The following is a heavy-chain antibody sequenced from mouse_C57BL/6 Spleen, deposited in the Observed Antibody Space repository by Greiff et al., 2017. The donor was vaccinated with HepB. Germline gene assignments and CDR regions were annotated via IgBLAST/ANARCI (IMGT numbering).Heavy chain of an antibody. D-gene: IGHD2-5*01. J-gene: IGHJ3*01. V-gene: IGHV1-26*01. Sequence: EVPLQQSGPELVKPGASVKISCKASGYTFTDYYMNWVKQSHGTSLEWIGDINPNNGGTSYNQKFKGKATLTVDKSSSTADMELRSLTSEDSAVYYWANSNYEGCLLAYWGQGTLVTVSA. CDR1: GYTFTDYY. CDR2: INPNNGGT. CDR3: ANSNYEGCLLAY.